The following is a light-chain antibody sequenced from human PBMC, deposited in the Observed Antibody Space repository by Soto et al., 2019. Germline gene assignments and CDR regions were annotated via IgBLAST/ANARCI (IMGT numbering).Light chain of an antibody. CDR3: QQYQIDWT. CDR1: RRVNTC. CDR2: DPS. Sequence: DIQMTHSPSTLSASVGDRVSITCRASRRVNTCLAWYQQMPGKAPPLLIYDPSSLQSGVPARFSGSGSVTEFTLTISSLQPDDFATYYCQQYQIDWTFGQGTKVEIK. J-gene: IGKJ1*01. V-gene: IGKV1-5*01.